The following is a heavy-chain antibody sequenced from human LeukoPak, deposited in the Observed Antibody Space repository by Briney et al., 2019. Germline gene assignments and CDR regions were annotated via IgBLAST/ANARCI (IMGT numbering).Heavy chain of an antibody. CDR3: TRVKWGSSGVLDY. J-gene: IGHJ4*02. V-gene: IGHV3-49*04. CDR1: GFTFGDYA. Sequence: SGGSLRLSCTASGFTFGDYAMSWVRQAPGKGLEWVGFIRSKDYGGTTEYAASVKGRFTISRDDSKSIAHLQMNSLKTGDTAVYYCTRVKWGSSGVLDYWGQGTLVTVSS. CDR2: IRSKDYGGTT. D-gene: IGHD6-6*01.